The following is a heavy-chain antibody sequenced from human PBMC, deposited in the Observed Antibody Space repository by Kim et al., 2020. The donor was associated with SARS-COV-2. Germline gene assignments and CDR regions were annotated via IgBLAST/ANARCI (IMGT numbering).Heavy chain of an antibody. Sequence: SVKVSCKASGGTFSSYTISWVRQAPGQGLEWMGRIIPILGIANYAQKFQGRVTITADKSTSTAYMELSSLRSEDTAVYYCARDQDYYDSSGYPRVGGMDVWGQGTTVTVSS. D-gene: IGHD3-22*01. V-gene: IGHV1-69*04. CDR1: GGTFSSYT. J-gene: IGHJ6*02. CDR3: ARDQDYYDSSGYPRVGGMDV. CDR2: IIPILGIA.